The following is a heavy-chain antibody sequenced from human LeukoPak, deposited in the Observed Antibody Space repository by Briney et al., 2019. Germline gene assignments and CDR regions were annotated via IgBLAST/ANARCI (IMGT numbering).Heavy chain of an antibody. J-gene: IGHJ4*02. CDR3: AKDLYLRDFWGGYFDY. V-gene: IGHV3-23*01. D-gene: IGHD3-3*01. CDR1: GFIFSNYG. CDR2: ISASGSAT. Sequence: GGSLRLSCAASGFIFSNYGMNWVRQAPGKGLEWVAAISASGSATSYADSVRGRFTISRDNSKSTTYLQMNSLRAEDTAVFYCAKDLYLRDFWGGYFDYWGQGIPVTVSS.